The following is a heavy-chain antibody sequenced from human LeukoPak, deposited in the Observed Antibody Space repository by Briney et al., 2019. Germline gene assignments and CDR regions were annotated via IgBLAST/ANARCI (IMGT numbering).Heavy chain of an antibody. V-gene: IGHV3-33*01. J-gene: IGHJ4*02. Sequence: AGGSLRLSCAASGFTFSSYGMHWVRQAPGKGLEWVAVIWYDGSNKYYADSVKGRFTISRDNSKNTLYLQMNSLRAEDTAVYYCASWGRGYSYFDYWGQGTLVTVSS. CDR3: ASWGRGYSYFDY. CDR2: IWYDGSNK. CDR1: GFTFSSYG. D-gene: IGHD5-18*01.